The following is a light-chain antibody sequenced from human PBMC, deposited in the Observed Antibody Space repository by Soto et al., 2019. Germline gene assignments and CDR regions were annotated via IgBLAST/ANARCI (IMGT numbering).Light chain of an antibody. CDR1: QSISSW. J-gene: IGKJ4*01. CDR3: HQASSFPLS. Sequence: DIKMTQSPSTLSASVGDRVTITCRASQSISSWLAWYQQKPGIAPKLLIYDASSLESGVPSRFSGSGSGTEFTLTITNLQPEDFATYYCHQASSFPLSFGGRTKVDIK. CDR2: DAS. V-gene: IGKV1-5*01.